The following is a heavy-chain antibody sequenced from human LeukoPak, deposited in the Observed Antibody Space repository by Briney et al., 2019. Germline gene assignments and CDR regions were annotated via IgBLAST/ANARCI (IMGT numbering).Heavy chain of an antibody. D-gene: IGHD6-6*01. CDR2: VFTSGTT. V-gene: IGHV4-61*09. CDR1: GDTISSGGYY. Sequence: SETLSLTCTVSGDTISSGGYYWSWIRQPAGKGLVWIGHVFTSGTTNYNPSLKSRVTMSVDTSKNHFSLRLSSATAADTAVYYCARAQQLVPWIDGFDIWGQGTVVTVSS. J-gene: IGHJ3*02. CDR3: ARAQQLVPWIDGFDI.